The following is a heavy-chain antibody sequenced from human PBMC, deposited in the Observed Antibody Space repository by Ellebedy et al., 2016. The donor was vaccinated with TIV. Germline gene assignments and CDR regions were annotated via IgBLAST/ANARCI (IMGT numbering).Heavy chain of an antibody. J-gene: IGHJ6*02. CDR1: GFSLSTSGVG. V-gene: IGHV2-5*02. Sequence: SGPTLVKPTQTLTLTCTFSGFSLSTSGVGVGWIRQPPGKALEWLALIYWDYDKRYRPSLNSRLTITKDTSKNQVVLTMTNMDPVDTATYYCAHRTTGIYYYGMDVWGQGTTVTVSS. CDR2: IYWDYDK. CDR3: AHRTTGIYYYGMDV. D-gene: IGHD3-10*01.